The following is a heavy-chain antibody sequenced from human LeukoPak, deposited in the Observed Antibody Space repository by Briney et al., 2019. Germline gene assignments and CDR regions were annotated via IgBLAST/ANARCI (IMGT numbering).Heavy chain of an antibody. CDR3: ARGYYDFWSDGSKPFPPFDY. Sequence: SETLSLTCTVSGGSISSSSYYWGWIRQPPGKGLEWIGSIYYSGSTYYNPSLKSRVTISVDTSKNQFSLKLSSVTAADTAVYYCARGYYDFWSDGSKPFPPFDYWGQGTLVTVSS. V-gene: IGHV4-39*01. J-gene: IGHJ4*02. CDR1: GGSISSSSYY. D-gene: IGHD3-3*01. CDR2: IYYSGST.